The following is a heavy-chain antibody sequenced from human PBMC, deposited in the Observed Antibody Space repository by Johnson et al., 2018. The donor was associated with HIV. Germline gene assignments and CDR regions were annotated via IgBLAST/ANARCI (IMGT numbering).Heavy chain of an antibody. D-gene: IGHD6-13*01. V-gene: IGHV3-30*04. CDR2: ISYDGSNK. Sequence: QVQLVESGGGLVQPGRSLRLSCPASGFTFGDYAMSWVRQAPGKGLEWVAVISYDGSNKYYTDSVKGRFTISRDNSKNTLYLQMNSLGAEDTAVYYCARGAPPTWYSSSWRGGAFDIWGRGTMVAVSS. CDR1: GFTFGDYA. J-gene: IGHJ3*02. CDR3: ARGAPPTWYSSSWRGGAFDI.